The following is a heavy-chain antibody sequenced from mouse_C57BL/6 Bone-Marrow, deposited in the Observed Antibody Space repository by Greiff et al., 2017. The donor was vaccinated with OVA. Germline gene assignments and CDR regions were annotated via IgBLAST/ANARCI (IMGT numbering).Heavy chain of an antibody. J-gene: IGHJ3*01. V-gene: IGHV14-4*01. Sequence: EVKLQQSGAELVRPGASVKLSCTASGFNIKDDYMHWVKQRPEQGLEWIGWIDPENGDTEYASKFQGKATITADTSSNTAYLQLSSLTSEDTAVYYCTTPIYYGNFWGQGTLVTVSA. CDR2: IDPENGDT. D-gene: IGHD2-1*01. CDR3: TTPIYYGNF. CDR1: GFNIKDDY.